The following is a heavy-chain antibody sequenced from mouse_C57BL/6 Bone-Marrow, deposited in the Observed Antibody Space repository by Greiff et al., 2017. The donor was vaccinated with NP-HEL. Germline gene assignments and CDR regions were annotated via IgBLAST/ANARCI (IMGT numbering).Heavy chain of an antibody. Sequence: VQLQQSGPELVKPGASVKISCKASGYAFSSSWMNWVKQRPGKGLEWIGRIYPGDGDTNYNGKFKGKATLTADKSYSTAYMQLSSLTSEDSAVYFCARWIYYYGSSYGNWYFDVWGTGTTVTVSS. CDR1: GYAFSSSW. D-gene: IGHD1-1*01. CDR3: ARWIYYYGSSYGNWYFDV. J-gene: IGHJ1*03. CDR2: IYPGDGDT. V-gene: IGHV1-82*01.